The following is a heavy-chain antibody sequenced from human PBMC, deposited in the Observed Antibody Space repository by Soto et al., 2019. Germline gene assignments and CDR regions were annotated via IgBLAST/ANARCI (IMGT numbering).Heavy chain of an antibody. Sequence: GGSLRLSCAASGFTFSSYGMHWVRQAPGKGLEWVAVISYISTSSSAIYYADSVKGRFTISRDNAKNSLYLQMNSLRAEDTAVYYCARSQYGGDCWGQGTLVTVSS. CDR1: GFTFSSYG. J-gene: IGHJ4*02. V-gene: IGHV3-48*01. D-gene: IGHD2-15*01. CDR2: ISTSSSAI. CDR3: ARSQYGGDC.